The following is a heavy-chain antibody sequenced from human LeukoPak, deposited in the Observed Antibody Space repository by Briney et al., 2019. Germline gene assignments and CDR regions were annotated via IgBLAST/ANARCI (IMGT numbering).Heavy chain of an antibody. Sequence: GESLRLSCAASGFTFPTYSMNWVRQAPGKGLEWISYISSSTSNIYYADSVKGRFTISRDISQNTVYLQMNSLRAEDTAVYYCAREGFDPWGQGTLVTVSS. V-gene: IGHV3-48*01. CDR2: ISSSTSNI. J-gene: IGHJ5*02. CDR1: GFTFPTYS. CDR3: AREGFDP.